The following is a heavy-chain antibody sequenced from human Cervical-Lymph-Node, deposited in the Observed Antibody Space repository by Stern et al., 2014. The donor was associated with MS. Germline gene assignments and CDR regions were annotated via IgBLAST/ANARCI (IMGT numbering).Heavy chain of an antibody. V-gene: IGHV3-74*01. CDR1: GFTFSTYW. Sequence: EVHLVESGGGLVQRGGSLRLSCAASGFTFSTYWMHWVRQVLGKGLVWVARINTDASRTSYADSVKGRFTISRDNAKNTLYLQMDSLRADDTAVYYCARDRQWEISGPSDYWGPGTLVTVSS. D-gene: IGHD1-26*01. J-gene: IGHJ4*02. CDR2: INTDASRT. CDR3: ARDRQWEISGPSDY.